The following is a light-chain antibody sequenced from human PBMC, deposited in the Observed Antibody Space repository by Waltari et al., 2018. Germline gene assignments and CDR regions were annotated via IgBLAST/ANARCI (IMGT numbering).Light chain of an antibody. J-gene: IGKJ1*01. CDR2: GAS. CDR3: QHYVLLPAP. V-gene: IGKV3-20*01. CDR1: QGISKY. Sequence: SCGAIQGISKYLAGYQKKPGQVPRLSFYGASRRATGIPNRFRGGGSGTDFSLTITRLGPKDFAVYYCQHYVLLPAPFGQGTKVEIK.